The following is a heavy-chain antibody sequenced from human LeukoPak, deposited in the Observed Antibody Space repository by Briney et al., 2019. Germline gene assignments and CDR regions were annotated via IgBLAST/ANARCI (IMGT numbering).Heavy chain of an antibody. CDR1: GYSISSSYY. V-gene: IGHV4-38-2*02. J-gene: IGHJ3*02. D-gene: IGHD3-22*01. CDR3: ARDSSYYYDSSGNAFDI. Sequence: SETLSLTCTVSGYSISSSYYWGWIRQPPGKGLEWIGSIYYSGSTYYNPSLKSRVTISVDTSKNQFSLKLSSVTAADTAVYYCARDSSYYYDSSGNAFDIWGQGTMVTVSS. CDR2: IYYSGST.